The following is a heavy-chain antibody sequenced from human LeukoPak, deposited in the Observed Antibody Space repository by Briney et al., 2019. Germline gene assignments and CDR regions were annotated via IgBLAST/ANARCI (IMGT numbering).Heavy chain of an antibody. V-gene: IGHV4-34*01. CDR1: GGSFSGYY. D-gene: IGHD6-19*01. CDR3: ARVAGGSGWYFDL. Sequence: PSETLSLTCAVYGGSFSGYYWSWIRQPPGKGLEWIGEINHSGSTNYNPSLKSRVTISVDTSKNQFSLKLSSVTAADTAVYYCARVAGGSGWYFDLWGRGTLVTVSS. J-gene: IGHJ2*01. CDR2: INHSGST.